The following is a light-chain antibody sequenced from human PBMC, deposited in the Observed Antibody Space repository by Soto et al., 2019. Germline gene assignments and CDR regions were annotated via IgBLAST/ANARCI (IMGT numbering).Light chain of an antibody. V-gene: IGLV2-14*01. CDR1: SSDVGGYNY. J-gene: IGLJ2*01. Sequence: QSVLTQPASVSGSPGQWITISCTGTSSDVGGYNYVSWYQQHPGKAPKLMIYEVSNRPSGVSNRFSGSKSGNTASLTISGLQAEDEADYYCCSYAGRSTWDVVFGGGTKVTVL. CDR3: CSYAGRSTWDVV. CDR2: EVS.